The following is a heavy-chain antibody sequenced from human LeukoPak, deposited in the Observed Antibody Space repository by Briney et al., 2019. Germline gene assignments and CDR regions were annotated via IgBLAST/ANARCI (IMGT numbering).Heavy chain of an antibody. J-gene: IGHJ4*02. CDR1: GFTLSSYS. CDR3: ARRVPNQVITDYFDY. Sequence: GGSLRLSCAASGFTLSSYSMNWVRQAPGKGLEWISFIDSSSRTIFYAESVKGRFTISRDNAKDSLFLQMNSLRAEDTAVYYCARRVPNQVITDYFDYWGQGTLVTVSS. V-gene: IGHV3-48*04. D-gene: IGHD3-16*01. CDR2: IDSSSRTI.